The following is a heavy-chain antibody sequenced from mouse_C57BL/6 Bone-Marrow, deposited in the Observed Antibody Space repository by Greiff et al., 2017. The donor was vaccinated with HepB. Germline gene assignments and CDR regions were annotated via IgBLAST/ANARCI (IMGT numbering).Heavy chain of an antibody. CDR2: INPGSGGT. CDR3: TTLYGYDGNY. V-gene: IGHV1-54*01. D-gene: IGHD2-2*01. Sequence: QVQLKQSGAELVRPGTSVKVSCKASGYAFTNYLIEWVKQRPGQGLEWIGVINPGSGGTNYNEKFKGKATLTADKTSSTAYMQLGILTSEDTAVYYCTTLYGYDGNYWGQGTSVTVSS. CDR1: GYAFTNYL. J-gene: IGHJ4*01.